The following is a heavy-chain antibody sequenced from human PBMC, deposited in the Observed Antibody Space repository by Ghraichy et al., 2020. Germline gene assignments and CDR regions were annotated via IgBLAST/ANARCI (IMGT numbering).Heavy chain of an antibody. J-gene: IGHJ4*02. Sequence: GGSLRLSCAASGFTFSSYAMSWVRQAPGKGLEWVSAISGSGGSTYYADSVKGRFTISRDNSKNTLYLQMNSLRAEDTAVYYCAKDLVGDTAMEPAYYFDYWGQGTLVTVSS. CDR1: GFTFSSYA. CDR3: AKDLVGDTAMEPAYYFDY. D-gene: IGHD5-18*01. CDR2: ISGSGGST. V-gene: IGHV3-23*01.